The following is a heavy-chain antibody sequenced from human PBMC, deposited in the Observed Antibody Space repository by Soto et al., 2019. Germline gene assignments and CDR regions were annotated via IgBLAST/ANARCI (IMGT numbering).Heavy chain of an antibody. V-gene: IGHV4-31*03. Sequence: LSLTCTVSGGSISSGGYYWSWIRQHPGKGLEWIGYIYYSGSTYYNPSLKSRVTISVDTSKNQFSLKLSSVTAADTAVYYCARDHIVYCSGGSCFYVWGQGTLVTVSS. D-gene: IGHD2-15*01. CDR2: IYYSGST. J-gene: IGHJ4*02. CDR3: ARDHIVYCSGGSCFYV. CDR1: GGSISSGGYY.